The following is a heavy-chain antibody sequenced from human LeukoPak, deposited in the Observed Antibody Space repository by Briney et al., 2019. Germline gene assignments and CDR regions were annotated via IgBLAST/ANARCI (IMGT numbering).Heavy chain of an antibody. V-gene: IGHV3-74*01. CDR2: INSDGSST. J-gene: IGHJ4*02. D-gene: IGHD3-16*01. Sequence: PGGSLRLSCAASGFTFSSYWMHWVRQAPGKGLVWVSRINSDGSSTSYADSVKGRFTISRDNAKNTLYLQMNSLRAEDTAVYYCAKRGGMYPAYYFDYWGQGTLVTVSS. CDR3: AKRGGMYPAYYFDY. CDR1: GFTFSSYW.